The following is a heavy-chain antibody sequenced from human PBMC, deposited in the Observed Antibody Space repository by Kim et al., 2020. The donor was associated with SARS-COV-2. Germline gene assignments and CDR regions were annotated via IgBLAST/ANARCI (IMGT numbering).Heavy chain of an antibody. CDR1: GGSFSGYY. CDR3: ARRPTRRREDIVVVVAATTHAFDI. J-gene: IGHJ3*02. CDR2: INHSGST. V-gene: IGHV4-34*01. Sequence: SETLSLTCAVYGGSFSGYYWSWIRQPPGKGLEWIGEINHSGSTNYNPSLKSRVTISVDTSKNQFSLKLSSVTAADTAVYYCARRPTRRREDIVVVVAATTHAFDIWGQGTMVTVSS. D-gene: IGHD2-15*01.